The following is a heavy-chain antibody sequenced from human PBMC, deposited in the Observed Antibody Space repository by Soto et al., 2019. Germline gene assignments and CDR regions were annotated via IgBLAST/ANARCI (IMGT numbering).Heavy chain of an antibody. CDR1: GFTFSSYG. Sequence: QVQLVESGGGVVQPGRSLRLSCAASGFTFSSYGMHWVRQAPGKGLEWVAVIWYDGSNKYYADSVKGRFTISRDNSKNXLYLQMNSLRAEDTAVYYCARGAPPYYYDSSGYYYWGQGTLVTVSS. D-gene: IGHD3-22*01. V-gene: IGHV3-33*01. CDR2: IWYDGSNK. J-gene: IGHJ4*02. CDR3: ARGAPPYYYDSSGYYY.